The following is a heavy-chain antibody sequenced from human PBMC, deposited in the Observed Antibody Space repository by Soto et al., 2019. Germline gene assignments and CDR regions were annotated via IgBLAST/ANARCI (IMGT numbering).Heavy chain of an antibody. V-gene: IGHV4-34*01. CDR2: INHSGST. CDR1: GGSFSGYY. D-gene: IGHD2-2*01. CDR3: ARAPAAPSVPFDY. Sequence: SETLSLTCAVYGGSFSGYYWSWIRQPPGKGLERIGEINHSGSTNYNPSLKSRVTISVDTSKNQFSLKLSSVTAADTAVYYCARAPAAPSVPFDYWGQGTLVTVSS. J-gene: IGHJ4*02.